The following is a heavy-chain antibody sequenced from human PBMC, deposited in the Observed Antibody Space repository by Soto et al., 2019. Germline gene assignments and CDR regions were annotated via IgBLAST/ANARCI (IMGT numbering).Heavy chain of an antibody. D-gene: IGHD2-8*01. CDR1: GSYITSGDYH. Sequence: QVRLQESGPGLVKPSQTLSLTCSVSGSYITSGDYHWTWIRQAPGKGLEWIGYISHSETTYYSPSLKNRITISLDISMNQFSLRLHSVTAADTAVYFCAGFGVCDRNDNWGQGTLVTVSS. V-gene: IGHV4-30-4*01. CDR3: AGFGVCDRNDN. J-gene: IGHJ4*02. CDR2: ISHSETT.